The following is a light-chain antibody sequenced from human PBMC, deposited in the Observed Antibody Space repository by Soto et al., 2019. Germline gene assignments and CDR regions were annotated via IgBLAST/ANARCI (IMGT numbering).Light chain of an antibody. CDR2: DTS. J-gene: IGKJ4*01. CDR3: QHYVNWPLT. CDR1: QGINRN. Sequence: IVMTQSPATLSVSPGESVTFSCRASQGINRNLAWYQQKPGQTPRLLIYDTSTRPTGVPARFSGSRSGAEFTLTISSLQSEDFAVYYCQHYVNWPLTFGGGTKVDI. V-gene: IGKV3-15*01.